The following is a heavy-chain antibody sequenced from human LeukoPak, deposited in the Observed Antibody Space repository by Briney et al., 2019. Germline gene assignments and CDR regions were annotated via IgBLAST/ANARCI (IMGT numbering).Heavy chain of an antibody. J-gene: IGHJ4*02. CDR1: GFTVSSNY. D-gene: IGHD3-22*01. CDR2: IYSGGST. CDR3: AKVVDYYDSSGYYYVPYEDYYFDY. Sequence: GGSLRLSCAASGFTVSSNYMSWVRQAPGKGLEWVSVIYSGGSTYYADSVKGRFTISRDNSKNTLYLQMNSLRAEDTAVYYCAKVVDYYDSSGYYYVPYEDYYFDYWGQGTLVTVSS. V-gene: IGHV3-66*01.